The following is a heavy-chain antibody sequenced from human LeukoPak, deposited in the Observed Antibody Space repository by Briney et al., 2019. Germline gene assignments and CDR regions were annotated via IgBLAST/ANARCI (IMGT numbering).Heavy chain of an antibody. CDR3: ARGLQWLRLLGVY. CDR2: MNPNSGNT. CDR1: GHTFTSYD. V-gene: IGHV1-8*01. D-gene: IGHD5-12*01. J-gene: IGHJ4*02. Sequence: ASVKVSCKASGHTFTSYDINWVRQATGQGLEWMGWMNPNSGNTGYAQKFQGRVTMTRNTSISTAYMELSSLRSEDTAVYYCARGLQWLRLLGVYWGQGTLVTVSS.